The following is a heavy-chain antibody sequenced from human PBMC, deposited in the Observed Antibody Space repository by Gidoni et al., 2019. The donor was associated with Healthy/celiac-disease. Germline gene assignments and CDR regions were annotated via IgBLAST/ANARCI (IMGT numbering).Heavy chain of an antibody. J-gene: IGHJ3*02. CDR2: IWYDGSNK. V-gene: IGHV3-33*01. CDR1: GFTFSSYG. Sequence: QVQLVESGGGVVQPGRSLRLSWEASGFTFSSYGMHWVRQAPGKGLEWVAVIWYDGSNKYYADSVKGRFTISRDNSKNTLYLQMNSLRAEDTAVYYCARDSYYCGGDCYSDAFDIWGQGTMVTVSS. CDR3: ARDSYYCGGDCYSDAFDI. D-gene: IGHD2-21*02.